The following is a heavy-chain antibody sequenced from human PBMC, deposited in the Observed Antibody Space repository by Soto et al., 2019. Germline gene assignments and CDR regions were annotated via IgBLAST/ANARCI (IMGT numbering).Heavy chain of an antibody. CDR2: MSYDGNNK. CDR1: GFSFSTYG. J-gene: IGHJ6*02. CDR3: AKPYSSTSIIYYGMDV. Sequence: QVQLVESGGGVVQPGRSLRLSCAASGFSFSTYGMHWVRQAPGKGLEWVALMSYDGNNKYYADSVKGRFTISRDNSKSTLYLQMNSLRAEDTAVYYCAKPYSSTSIIYYGMDVWGQGTTVTVSS. V-gene: IGHV3-30*18. D-gene: IGHD6-13*01.